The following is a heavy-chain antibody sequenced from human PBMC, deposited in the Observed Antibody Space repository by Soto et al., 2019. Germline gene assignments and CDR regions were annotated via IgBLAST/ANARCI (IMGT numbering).Heavy chain of an antibody. CDR3: ATGIQLWPARPYGMDV. J-gene: IGHJ6*02. CDR1: GGTFSSYA. V-gene: IGHV1-69*13. CDR2: IIPIFGTA. Sequence: GASVKVSCKASGGTFSSYAISWVRQAPGQGLEWMGGIIPIFGTANYAQKFQGRVTITADESTSTAYMELSSLRSEDTAVYYCATGIQLWPARPYGMDVWGQGTTVTVSS. D-gene: IGHD5-18*01.